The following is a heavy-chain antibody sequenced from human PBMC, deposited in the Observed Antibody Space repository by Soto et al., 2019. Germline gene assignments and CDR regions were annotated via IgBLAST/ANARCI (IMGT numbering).Heavy chain of an antibody. Sequence: SETLSLTCTVSGGSISGYYWTWIRHPPGKGLEWIGYIYSSGSTNYNASLQSRVTISVDTSKNQFSLRLSSVTAADTAVYYCAIFLRNSYASYDAFDFWGHGTMVTGSS. CDR3: AIFLRNSYASYDAFDF. D-gene: IGHD5-18*01. CDR2: IYSSGST. V-gene: IGHV4-59*08. CDR1: GGSISGYY. J-gene: IGHJ3*01.